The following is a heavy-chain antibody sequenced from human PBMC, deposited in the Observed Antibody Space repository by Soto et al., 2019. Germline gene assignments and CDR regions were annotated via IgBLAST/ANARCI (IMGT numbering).Heavy chain of an antibody. V-gene: IGHV1-69*13. Sequence: ASVKVSCKASGGTFSSYAISWVRQAPGQGLEWMGGIIPIFGTANYAQKFQGRVTITADESTSTVYMELSSLRSEDTAVYYCARGLAVAGNDAFDIWGQGTMVTVSS. CDR1: GGTFSSYA. J-gene: IGHJ3*02. CDR3: ARGLAVAGNDAFDI. D-gene: IGHD6-19*01. CDR2: IIPIFGTA.